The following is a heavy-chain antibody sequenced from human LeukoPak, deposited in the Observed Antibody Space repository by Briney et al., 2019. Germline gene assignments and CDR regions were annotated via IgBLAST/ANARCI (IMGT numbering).Heavy chain of an antibody. D-gene: IGHD6-19*01. Sequence: GASVKVSRKASGYTFTSYGISWVRQAPGQGLEWMGWISAYNGNTNYAQKLQGRVTMTTDTSTSTAYMELRSLRSDDTAVYYCARDTVAVAYYYGMDVWGQGTTVTVSS. J-gene: IGHJ6*02. V-gene: IGHV1-18*01. CDR2: ISAYNGNT. CDR1: GYTFTSYG. CDR3: ARDTVAVAYYYGMDV.